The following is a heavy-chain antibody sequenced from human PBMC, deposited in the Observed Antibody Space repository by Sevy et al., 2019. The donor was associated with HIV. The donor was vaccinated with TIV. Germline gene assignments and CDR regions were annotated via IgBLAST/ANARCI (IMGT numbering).Heavy chain of an antibody. CDR3: ASLLNYYDSPSAN. CDR1: GFTFSYYD. Sequence: GGSLRLSCAASGFTFSYYDMNWVRQAPGKGLEWVSSISSGSSYIFYADSVKGRFTISRDNAKNSLYLQMNSLRAEDTAVYYCASLLNYYDSPSANWGQGTLVTVSS. J-gene: IGHJ4*02. CDR2: ISSGSSYI. D-gene: IGHD3-22*01. V-gene: IGHV3-21*04.